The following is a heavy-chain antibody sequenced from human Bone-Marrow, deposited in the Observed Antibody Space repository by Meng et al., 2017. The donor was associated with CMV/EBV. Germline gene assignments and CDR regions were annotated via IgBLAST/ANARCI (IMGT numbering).Heavy chain of an antibody. CDR2: IKQDGSEK. CDR3: ARDSISLTIFGVVRYGMDV. V-gene: IGHV3-7*01. J-gene: IGHJ6*01. CDR1: GFTFRSYW. D-gene: IGHD3-3*01. Sequence: GESLKISCAASGFTFRSYWMSWVRQAPGKGLEWVANIKQDGSEKYYVDSVKGRFTISRDNAKNSLYLQVNSLRAEDTAVYYCARDSISLTIFGVVRYGMDVWGQGTTVTVYS.